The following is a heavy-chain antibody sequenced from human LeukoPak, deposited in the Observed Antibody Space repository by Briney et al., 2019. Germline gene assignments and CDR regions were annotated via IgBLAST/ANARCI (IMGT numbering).Heavy chain of an antibody. D-gene: IGHD6-19*01. V-gene: IGHV4-61*01. Sequence: SETLSLTCTVSGGSVSSGSYYWSWIRQPPGKGLEWIGYIYYSGSTNYNPSLKSRVTISVDTSKNQFSLKLSSVTAADTAVYSCARVSSHAQWQPPDGAFDIWGQGTMVTVSS. J-gene: IGHJ3*02. CDR3: ARVSSHAQWQPPDGAFDI. CDR2: IYYSGST. CDR1: GGSVSSGSYY.